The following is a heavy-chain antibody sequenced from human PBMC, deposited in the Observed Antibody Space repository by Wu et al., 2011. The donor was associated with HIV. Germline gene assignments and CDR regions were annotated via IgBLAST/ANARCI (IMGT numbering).Heavy chain of an antibody. CDR1: GGTFSTYG. V-gene: IGHV1-69*14. CDR3: ARDLGGDEDY. D-gene: IGHD2-21*01. Sequence: QVQLVQSGAEVKKSGSSVKVSCKASGGTFSTYGISWVRQAPGQGLEWMGGIIPILGTVKYAQKFQGRVTITADKSTSTAYMELSSLRSEDTAIYYCARDLGGDEDYWGQGTLVTVSS. CDR2: IIPILGTV. J-gene: IGHJ4*02.